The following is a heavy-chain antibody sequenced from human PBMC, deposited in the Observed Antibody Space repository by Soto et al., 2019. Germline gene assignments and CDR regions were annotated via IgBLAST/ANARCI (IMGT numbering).Heavy chain of an antibody. CDR1: GDSISSYY. J-gene: IGHJ6*02. CDR3: ARYKSFYYYGMDV. V-gene: IGHV4-59*01. D-gene: IGHD1-20*01. CDR2: IYYSGIT. Sequence: QVQLQESGPGLVKPSETLSLTCTVSGDSISSYYWSWIRQPPGKGLEWIGYIYYSGITNYNPSLKSRVTISVDTSEKQFSLKLSSVTAAYTAVYYCARYKSFYYYGMDVWGQGTTVTFSS.